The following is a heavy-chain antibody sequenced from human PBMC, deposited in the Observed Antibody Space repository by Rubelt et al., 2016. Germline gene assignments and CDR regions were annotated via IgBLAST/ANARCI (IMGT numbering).Heavy chain of an antibody. Sequence: QLQLQESGPGLVKPSETLSLTCTVSGGSISSSSYYWGWIRQPPGKGLEWIGSIYYSGSTYYNPSLKGRVTISVDTSKNQFSLKLSSVTAADTAVYYCARDHTAVGYYDSRAFDIWGQGTMVTVSS. CDR1: GGSISSSSYY. CDR3: ARDHTAVGYYDSRAFDI. CDR2: IYYSGST. V-gene: IGHV4-39*07. D-gene: IGHD3-22*01. J-gene: IGHJ3*02.